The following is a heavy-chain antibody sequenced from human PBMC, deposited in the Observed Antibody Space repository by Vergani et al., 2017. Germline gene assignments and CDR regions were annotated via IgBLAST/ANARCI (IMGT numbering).Heavy chain of an antibody. CDR1: GFTFSNAW. Sequence: EVQLVESGGGLVKPGGSLRLSCAASGFTFSNAWMSWVRQAPGKGLEWVDRIKSKTDGGTTDYAAPVKGRFTISRDDSNNTLYLQMNSLKTEDTAVYYCTTEIAAAGRFDYWGQGTLVTVSS. D-gene: IGHD6-13*01. V-gene: IGHV3-15*01. CDR2: IKSKTDGGTT. J-gene: IGHJ4*02. CDR3: TTEIAAAGRFDY.